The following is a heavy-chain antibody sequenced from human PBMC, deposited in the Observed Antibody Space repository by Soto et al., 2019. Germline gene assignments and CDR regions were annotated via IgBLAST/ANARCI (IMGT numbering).Heavy chain of an antibody. V-gene: IGHV4-4*02. D-gene: IGHD6-19*01. CDR2: IYHSGST. J-gene: IGHJ4*02. CDR3: ARVPGIAVAGIFDY. Sequence: SETLSLTCAVSGGSISSSNWWSGVRPPPGKGLEWIGEIYHSGSTNYNPSLKSRVTISVDKSKNQFSLKLSSVTAADTAVYYCARVPGIAVAGIFDYWGQGTLVTVSS. CDR1: GGSISSSNW.